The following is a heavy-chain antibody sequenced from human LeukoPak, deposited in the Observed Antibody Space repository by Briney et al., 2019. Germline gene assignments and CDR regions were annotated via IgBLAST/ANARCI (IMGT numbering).Heavy chain of an antibody. CDR3: ARRQATYYYDSSGYPFDY. D-gene: IGHD3-22*01. V-gene: IGHV4-34*01. J-gene: IGHJ4*02. CDR1: GGSFSGYY. CDR2: INHSGST. Sequence: SETLSLTCAVYGGSFSGYYWSWIRQPPGKGLEWIGEINHSGSTNYNPSLKSRVTISVDTSKNQFSLKLSSVTAADTAVYYCARRQATYYYDSSGYPFDYWGQGTLVTVSS.